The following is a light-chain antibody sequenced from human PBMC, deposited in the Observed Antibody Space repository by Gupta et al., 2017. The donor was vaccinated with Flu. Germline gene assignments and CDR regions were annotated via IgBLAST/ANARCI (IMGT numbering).Light chain of an antibody. CDR2: DAS. Sequence: ETVLTQSPATLSLSPGERATLSCRASQSVSNYLAWYQQKVGQAPRLLIYDASNRATGIPARFSGSGSGTDFTLTISSLEPEDFAVYFCQQRSDWLTFGGGTKVEIK. CDR1: QSVSNY. J-gene: IGKJ4*01. V-gene: IGKV3-11*01. CDR3: QQRSDWLT.